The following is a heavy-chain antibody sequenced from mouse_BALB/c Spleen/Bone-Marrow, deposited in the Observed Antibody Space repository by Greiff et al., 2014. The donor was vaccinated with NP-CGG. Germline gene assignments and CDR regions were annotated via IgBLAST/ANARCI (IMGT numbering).Heavy chain of an antibody. CDR2: IWAGGST. Sequence: VNLVESGPGLVAPSQCLSITCTVSGFSLTSYGVHWVRQPPGKGLEWLGVIWAGGSTNYNSALMSRLSISKDNSKSQVFLKMSSLQTDDTAMYYCARVYLWYFDVWGAGTTVTVSS. V-gene: IGHV2-9*02. D-gene: IGHD2-3*01. J-gene: IGHJ1*01. CDR3: ARVYLWYFDV. CDR1: GFSLTSYG.